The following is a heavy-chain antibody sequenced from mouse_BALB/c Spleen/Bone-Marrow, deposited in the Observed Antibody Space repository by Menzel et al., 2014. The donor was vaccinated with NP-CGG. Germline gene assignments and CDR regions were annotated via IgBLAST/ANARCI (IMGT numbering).Heavy chain of an antibody. D-gene: IGHD2-4*01. CDR2: MDPANGNT. CDR1: GFNIKDTY. CDR3: ALYYDYDVGY. V-gene: IGHV14-3*02. J-gene: IGHJ2*01. Sequence: EVQLVESGAELVKPGASVKLSCTASGFNIKDTYMHWVKQRPEQGLEWIGRMDPANGNTKYDPKFQGKATITADTSSNTAYLQLSSLTSEDTAVYYCALYYDYDVGYWGQGTTLTVSS.